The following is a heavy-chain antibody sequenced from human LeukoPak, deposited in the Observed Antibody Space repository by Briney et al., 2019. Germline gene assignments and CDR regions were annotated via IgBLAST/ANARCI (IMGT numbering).Heavy chain of an antibody. Sequence: GGSLRLSCAASGFTFDDYAMHWVRQAPGKGLEWVSLISGDGGSTYYADSVKGRFTISRDSSKNSLYLQMNSLRTEDTALYYCAKVHGSSWYSDYWGQGTLVTVSS. J-gene: IGHJ4*02. D-gene: IGHD6-13*01. V-gene: IGHV3-43*02. CDR3: AKVHGSSWYSDY. CDR2: ISGDGGST. CDR1: GFTFDDYA.